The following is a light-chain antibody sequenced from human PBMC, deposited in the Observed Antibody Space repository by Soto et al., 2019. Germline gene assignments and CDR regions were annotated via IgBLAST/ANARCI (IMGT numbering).Light chain of an antibody. V-gene: IGKV3-15*01. CDR1: QSVSSN. CDR2: GAS. J-gene: IGKJ1*01. Sequence: EIVLTQSPATLSVSPGERATISCSASQSVSSNLAWYQQKPGQAPRLLIYGASTRATGIPDSFSGSGSGTEFTLTISSLYSEDFAVYYCQQYNDWPRTFGQGTKVDI. CDR3: QQYNDWPRT.